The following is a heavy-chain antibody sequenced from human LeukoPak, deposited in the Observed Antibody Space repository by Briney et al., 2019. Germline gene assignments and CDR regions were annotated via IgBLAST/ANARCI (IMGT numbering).Heavy chain of an antibody. CDR2: IYTSGST. Sequence: PSETLSLTCAVYGGSFSGYYWSWIRQPAGKGLEWIGRIYTSGSTNYNPSLKSRVTISVDTSKNQFSLKLSSVTAADTAVYYCARAARGGFDPWGQGTLVTVSS. CDR3: ARAARGGFDP. D-gene: IGHD3-16*01. V-gene: IGHV4-59*10. J-gene: IGHJ5*02. CDR1: GGSFSGYY.